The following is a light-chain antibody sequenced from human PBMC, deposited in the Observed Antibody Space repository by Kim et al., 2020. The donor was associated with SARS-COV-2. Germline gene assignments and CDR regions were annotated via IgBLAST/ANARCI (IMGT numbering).Light chain of an antibody. V-gene: IGKV1-39*01. Sequence: DIQMTQSPSSLSASVGDRVTITCRASQSISSYLNWYQQKPGKAPKPLIYAASSLQSGVPSRFSGSGFGTDFTLTISSLQPEDFATYYCQQSYSTLYTFGQGTKLEI. J-gene: IGKJ2*01. CDR3: QQSYSTLYT. CDR1: QSISSY. CDR2: AAS.